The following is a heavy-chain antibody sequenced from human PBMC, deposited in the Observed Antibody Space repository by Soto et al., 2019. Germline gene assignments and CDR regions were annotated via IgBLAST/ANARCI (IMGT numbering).Heavy chain of an antibody. V-gene: IGHV4-59*01. CDR2: IYYSGST. CDR1: GGSISSYY. Sequence: PSETLSLTCTVSGGSISSYYWSWIRQPPGKGLEWIGYIYYSGSTNYNPPLKSRVTISVDTSKNQFSLKLSSVTAADTAVYYCARMRRTYYFDYWGQGTLVTVSS. D-gene: IGHD1-1*01. J-gene: IGHJ4*02. CDR3: ARMRRTYYFDY.